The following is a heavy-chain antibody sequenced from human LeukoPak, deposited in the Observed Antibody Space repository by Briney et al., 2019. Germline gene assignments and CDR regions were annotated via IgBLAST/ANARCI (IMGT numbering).Heavy chain of an antibody. CDR2: IDPSDSYT. CDR3: ARPDPDRYCSGGSCYGL. V-gene: IGHV5-10-1*01. D-gene: IGHD2-15*01. CDR1: GYSFTSYW. J-gene: IGHJ4*02. Sequence: GESLRISCKGSGYSFTSYWISWVRQMPGKGLEWMGRIDPSDSYTNYSPSFQGHVTNSADQSISTAYLQWSSLKASDTAMYYRARPDPDRYCSGGSCYGLWGQGTLVTVSS.